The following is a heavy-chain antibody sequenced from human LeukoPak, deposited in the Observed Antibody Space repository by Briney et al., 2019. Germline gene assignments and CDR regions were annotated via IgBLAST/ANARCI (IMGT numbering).Heavy chain of an antibody. CDR3: ARDWGTYYDILTGDSPPYGMDV. CDR1: GFTVSSNY. Sequence: PGGSLRLSCAASGFTVSSNYMSWVRQAPGKGLEWVSVISSGGDTYYADSVKGRFTISRDNSKNTLYLRMNSLRAEDTAMYHCARDWGTYYDILTGDSPPYGMDVWGQGTTVTVSS. J-gene: IGHJ6*02. V-gene: IGHV3-66*01. D-gene: IGHD3-9*01. CDR2: ISSGGDT.